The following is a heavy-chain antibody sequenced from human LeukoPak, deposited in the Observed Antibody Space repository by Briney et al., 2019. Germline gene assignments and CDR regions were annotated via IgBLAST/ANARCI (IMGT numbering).Heavy chain of an antibody. CDR2: ISSSRSTI. J-gene: IGHJ4*02. CDR1: GFTFSNYN. V-gene: IGHV3-48*01. D-gene: IGHD1-7*01. Sequence: GGSLRLSCAASGFTFSNYNMNWVRQAPGKGLECIAYISSSRSTIYYADSVKGRFTISRDNAKNSLFLHMNSLRAEDTALYYCARENFADLFDFWGQGALVTVSS. CDR3: ARENFADLFDF.